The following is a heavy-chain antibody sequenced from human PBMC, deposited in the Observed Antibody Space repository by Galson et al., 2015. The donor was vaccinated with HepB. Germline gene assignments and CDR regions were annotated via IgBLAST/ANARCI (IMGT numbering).Heavy chain of an antibody. J-gene: IGHJ6*02. Sequence: SLRLSCAASGFTFSTYAMSWVRQAPGKGLEWVSTISGSGGTTYYADSVTGRFTISRDNSKSTPYLQMNSLRAEDTALYYCAKDARYSSSRYGMDVWGQGTTVTVSS. CDR1: GFTFSTYA. V-gene: IGHV3-23*01. CDR2: ISGSGGTT. CDR3: AKDARYSSSRYGMDV. D-gene: IGHD6-6*01.